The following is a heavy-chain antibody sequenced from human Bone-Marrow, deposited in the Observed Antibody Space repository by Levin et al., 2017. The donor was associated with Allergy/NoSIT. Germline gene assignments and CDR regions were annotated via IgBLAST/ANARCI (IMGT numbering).Heavy chain of an antibody. CDR2: IFPGDSDS. J-gene: IGHJ2*01. CDR1: GYSFSDYW. Sequence: GESLKISCKGAGYSFSDYWIGWVRQMPGKGLEWMGIIFPGDSDSRYSPSFQGQVTISADKSISTAYLQWSSLKASDTAMYYCARHRLIASRPNWYFDRWGRGTLVTVSS. CDR3: ARHRLIASRPNWYFDR. V-gene: IGHV5-51*01. D-gene: IGHD6-6*01.